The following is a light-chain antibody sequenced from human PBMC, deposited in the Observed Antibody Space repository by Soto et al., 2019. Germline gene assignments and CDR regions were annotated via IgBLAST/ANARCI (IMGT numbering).Light chain of an antibody. CDR3: SSYTSSSTSVV. CDR2: DVS. Sequence: QLVLTQPASVSGSPGQSITISCTGTSSDVGGYKSVSWYQQHPGKAPKLMIYDVSNRPSGVSNRFSGSKSGNTASLTISGLQAEDEADYYCSSYTSSSTSVVFGGGTKLTVL. J-gene: IGLJ2*01. V-gene: IGLV2-14*01. CDR1: SSDVGGYKS.